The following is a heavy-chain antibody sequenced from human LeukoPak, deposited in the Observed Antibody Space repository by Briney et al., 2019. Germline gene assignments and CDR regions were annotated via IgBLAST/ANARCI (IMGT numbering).Heavy chain of an antibody. CDR3: AKFLPTHIVVANYYFDY. V-gene: IGHV3-23*01. D-gene: IGHD2-21*01. J-gene: IGHJ4*02. CDR2: ISGSGGST. Sequence: GGSLRLSCAASGFTFSSYAMSWVRQAPGKGLEWVSAISGSGGSTYYADSVKGRFTSSRDNSKNTLYLQVNSLRAEDTAVYYCAKFLPTHIVVANYYFDYWGQGTLVAVSS. CDR1: GFTFSSYA.